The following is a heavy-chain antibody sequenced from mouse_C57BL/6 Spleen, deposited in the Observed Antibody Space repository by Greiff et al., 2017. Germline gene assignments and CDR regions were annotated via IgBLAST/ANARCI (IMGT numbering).Heavy chain of an antibody. D-gene: IGHD2-1*01. J-gene: IGHJ3*01. CDR2: IYPRDGST. V-gene: IGHV1-78*01. CDR3: ARSAYGNYGWFAY. Sequence: VQLQQPDAELVKPGASVKISCKVSGYTFTDHTIHWMKQRPEQGLEWIGYIYPRDGSTKYNEKFQGKATLTADKSSSTAYMQLNSLTSEDSAVYFCARSAYGNYGWFAYWGQGTLVTVSA. CDR1: GYTFTDHT.